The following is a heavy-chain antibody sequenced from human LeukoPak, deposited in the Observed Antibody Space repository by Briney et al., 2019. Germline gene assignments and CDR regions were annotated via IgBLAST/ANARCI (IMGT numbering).Heavy chain of an antibody. CDR2: INPSGGST. Sequence: ASVKVSCKASGYSFTSYYMHWVRQAPGQGLEWMGIINPSGGSTNYAQKFQGRVTMTRDTSTSTVYMELSSLRSEDTAAYYCARDGCSSRICSAGGNWFDPWGQGTLVTVSS. V-gene: IGHV1-46*01. CDR1: GYSFTSYY. CDR3: ARDGCSSRICSAGGNWFDP. D-gene: IGHD2-2*01. J-gene: IGHJ5*02.